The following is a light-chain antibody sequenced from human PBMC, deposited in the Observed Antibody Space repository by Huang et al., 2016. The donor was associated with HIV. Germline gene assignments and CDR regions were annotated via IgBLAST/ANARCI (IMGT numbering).Light chain of an antibody. CDR1: QSVSTTY. Sequence: EIVLTQSPGTLSLSTGEIATLSPRSSQSVSTTYLAWCQQQPGQAPWLLIYCASSRSTGIPGRFSGSRSGTDFTLTISRLEAEDCAVYYCQQYGNSLWTFGQGTKVEIK. V-gene: IGKV3-20*01. CDR3: QQYGNSLWT. CDR2: CAS. J-gene: IGKJ1*01.